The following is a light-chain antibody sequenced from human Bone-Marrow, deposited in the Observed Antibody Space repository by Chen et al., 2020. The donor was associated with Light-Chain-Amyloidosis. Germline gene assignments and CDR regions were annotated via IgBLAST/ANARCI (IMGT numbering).Light chain of an antibody. CDR3: QQDYISPLT. CDR1: QSVLFTSNNKNY. CDR2: CAS. Sequence: IVLTQSPDSLTVSLGERATIKCESSQSVLFTSNNKNYLAWYQQRPGQPPNLLISCASTRESGLPDRCSGGGSGAQFTLNSRLLRAEDVAVYCCQQDYISPLTFGGGTKVEVK. V-gene: IGKV4-1*01. J-gene: IGKJ4*01.